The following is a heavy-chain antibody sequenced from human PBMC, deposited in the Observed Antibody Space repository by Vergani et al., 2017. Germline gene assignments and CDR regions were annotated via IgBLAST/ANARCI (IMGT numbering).Heavy chain of an antibody. CDR1: GYTFTSYY. D-gene: IGHD6-19*01. J-gene: IGHJ4*02. CDR2: INPSGGST. V-gene: IGHV1-46*01. Sequence: QVQLVQSGAEVKKPGASVKVSCNASGYTFTSYYMHWVRQAPGQGLEWMGIINPSGGSTSYAQKFQGRVTMTRDTSTSTVYMELSSLRSEDTAVYYCARDFIAVAGTGGFDYWGQGTLVTVSS. CDR3: ARDFIAVAGTGGFDY.